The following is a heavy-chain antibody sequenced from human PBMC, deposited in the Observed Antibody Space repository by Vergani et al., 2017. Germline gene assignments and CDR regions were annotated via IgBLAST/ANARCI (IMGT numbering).Heavy chain of an antibody. CDR2: ISASGAPT. V-gene: IGHV3-23*04. J-gene: IGHJ4*02. CDR1: GFTFSTYA. Sequence: EVLLVESGGDLVQPGGSLRLSCAASGFTFSTYAMSWVRQAPGKGLEWVSGISASGAPTYYADSVKGRVTISRDNSKNTLYLQMNSLRVEDTAVYFCTRDRNYDIWTGSTNHFDHWGPGTLVTVSS. D-gene: IGHD3-9*01. CDR3: TRDRNYDIWTGSTNHFDH.